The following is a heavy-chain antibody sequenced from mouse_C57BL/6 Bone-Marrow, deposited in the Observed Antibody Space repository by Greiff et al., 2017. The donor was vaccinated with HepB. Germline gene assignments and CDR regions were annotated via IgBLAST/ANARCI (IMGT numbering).Heavy chain of an antibody. CDR2: IYPNSGGT. V-gene: IGHV1-72*01. Sequence: VQLQQPGAELVKPGASVKLSCKASGYTFTSYWMHWVKQRPGRGLEWIGRIYPNSGGTKYNEKFKSKATLTVDKHSSTAYMQLSSLTSEDSAVYYCARRQTYYGYDEDYAMDYWGQGTSVTVSS. D-gene: IGHD2-9*01. J-gene: IGHJ4*01. CDR1: GYTFTSYW. CDR3: ARRQTYYGYDEDYAMDY.